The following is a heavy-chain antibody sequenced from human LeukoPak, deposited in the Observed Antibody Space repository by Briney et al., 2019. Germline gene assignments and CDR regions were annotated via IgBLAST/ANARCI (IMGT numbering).Heavy chain of an antibody. J-gene: IGHJ4*02. D-gene: IGHD4-17*01. Sequence: GGSLRLSCTASGFTFGDYAMSWVRQAPGKGLEWVGFIRSKAYGGTTEYAASVKGRFTISRDDSKSIAYLQMNSLKTEDTAVYYCSIGTGWPDYGDYVLDYWGQGTLVTVSS. CDR1: GFTFGDYA. CDR2: IRSKAYGGTT. V-gene: IGHV3-49*04. CDR3: SIGTGWPDYGDYVLDY.